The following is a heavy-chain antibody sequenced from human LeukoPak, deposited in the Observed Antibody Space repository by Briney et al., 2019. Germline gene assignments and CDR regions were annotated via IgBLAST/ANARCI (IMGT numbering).Heavy chain of an antibody. Sequence: SETLSLTCTVSNCTMTTNYWIWIRQPPGKGLEWIGYIYFSGTTIYNTSLKSRVTISIDTSKNQFSLQLISVTAEDPALYYCGGDWNRGERTLVTVSS. CDR2: IYFSGTT. D-gene: IGHD1-1*01. CDR1: NCTMTTNY. CDR3: GGDWN. V-gene: IGHV4-59*01. J-gene: IGHJ4*02.